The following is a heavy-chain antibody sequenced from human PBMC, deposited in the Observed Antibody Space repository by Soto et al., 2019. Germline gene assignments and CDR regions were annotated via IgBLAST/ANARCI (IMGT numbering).Heavy chain of an antibody. J-gene: IGHJ4*02. CDR2: IYYTGRT. CDR3: AREYSNSPEAFDS. D-gene: IGHD1-26*01. CDR1: GGSVNSDNYN. Sequence: SETLSLTCTVSGGSVNSDNYNWSWIRLPPGKGLEWIGYIYYTGRTNYNPSLMSRVTISLDASRNQFSLKLSSVTAADSAVFYCAREYSNSPEAFDSWGQGTLVTVSS. V-gene: IGHV4-61*01.